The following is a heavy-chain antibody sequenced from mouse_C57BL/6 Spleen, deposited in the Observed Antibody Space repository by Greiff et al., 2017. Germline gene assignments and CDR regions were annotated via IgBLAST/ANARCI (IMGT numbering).Heavy chain of an antibody. J-gene: IGHJ2*01. CDR3: ARRLFVDY. CDR2: IYPGDGDT. CDR1: GYAFSSSW. Sequence: QVQLQQSGPELVKPGASVKISCKASGYAFSSSWMNWVKQRPGKGLEWIGRIYPGDGDTNYNGKFKGKATLTADKSSSTAYMQLSSLTSEDSAVYFCARRLFVDYWGQGTTLTVSS. V-gene: IGHV1-82*01.